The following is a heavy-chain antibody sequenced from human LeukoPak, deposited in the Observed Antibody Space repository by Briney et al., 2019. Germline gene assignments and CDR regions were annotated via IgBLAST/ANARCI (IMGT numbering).Heavy chain of an antibody. CDR2: ISYDGSNK. CDR3: AKAGVVPAAIHYYHYMDV. CDR1: GFTFSSYG. D-gene: IGHD2-2*01. V-gene: IGHV3-30*18. Sequence: GGSLRLSCAASGFTFSSYGMHWVRQAPGKGLEWVAVISYDGSNKYYADSVKGRFTISRDNSKNTLYLQMNSLRAEDTAVYYCAKAGVVPAAIHYYHYMDVWGKGTTVTVSS. J-gene: IGHJ6*03.